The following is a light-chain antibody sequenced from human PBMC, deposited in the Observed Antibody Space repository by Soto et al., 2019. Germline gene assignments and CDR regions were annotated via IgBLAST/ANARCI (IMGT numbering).Light chain of an antibody. CDR3: QQYNGFSPWT. V-gene: IGKV1-5*01. Sequence: EIQMTQSPSTLSASVGDRVTITCRASQSISNWLAWYQQKPGKAPKLLIYDASSLESGVPSRFSCSGSGTDFTLTISSLQPDVFATYYCQQYNGFSPWTFGQGTKVESK. CDR1: QSISNW. J-gene: IGKJ1*01. CDR2: DAS.